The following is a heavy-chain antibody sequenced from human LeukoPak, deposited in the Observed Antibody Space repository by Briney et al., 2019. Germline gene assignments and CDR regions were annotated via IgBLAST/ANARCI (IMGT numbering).Heavy chain of an antibody. CDR1: GFTLSYYD. D-gene: IGHD6-19*01. CDR3: ARAVAGTHWFDP. V-gene: IGHV3-13*01. Sequence: GGSLRLSCAASGFTLSYYDMHWVRHATGKGLEWVSGIDIPGNTYYPDSAKGRFTMSRESAKNSLYLQMNSLRAGDTAVYYCARAVAGTHWFDPWGQGTLVIVSS. J-gene: IGHJ5*02. CDR2: IDIPGNT.